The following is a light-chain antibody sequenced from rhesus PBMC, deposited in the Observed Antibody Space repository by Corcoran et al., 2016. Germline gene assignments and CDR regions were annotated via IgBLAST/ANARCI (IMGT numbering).Light chain of an antibody. CDR1: QGISSW. V-gene: IGKV1-21*01. Sequence: DIQMTQSPSSLSASVGDRVTITCRASQGISSWLAWYQQKPGKAPKLLFYKASSLQSGVPSRFSGSGSGTDFTLTISSLPPEDFATYYWQQYNSAPFTFGPGTKLDIK. CDR3: QQYNSAPFT. CDR2: KAS. J-gene: IGKJ3*01.